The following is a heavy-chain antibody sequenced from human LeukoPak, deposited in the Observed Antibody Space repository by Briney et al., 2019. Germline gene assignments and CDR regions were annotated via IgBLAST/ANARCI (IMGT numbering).Heavy chain of an antibody. CDR2: IFHSGST. CDR1: GGSLSSNNW. J-gene: IGHJ4*02. V-gene: IGHV4-4*02. Sequence: SETLSLTCAVSGGSLSSNNWWSWVRQPPGKGLEWIGEIFHSGSTNYNPSLKSRVTISVDKSKNQFSLKLNSVTAADTAVYYCARLKYYYDSSGPVDYWGQGTLVTVSS. CDR3: ARLKYYYDSSGPVDY. D-gene: IGHD3-22*01.